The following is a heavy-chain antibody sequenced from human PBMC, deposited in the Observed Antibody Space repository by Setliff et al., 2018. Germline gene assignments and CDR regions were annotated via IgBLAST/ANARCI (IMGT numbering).Heavy chain of an antibody. CDR1: GGSISSSSYC. V-gene: IGHV4-39*07. CDR3: ARRTEYYNFWSGYYDY. CDR2: IYYSGST. J-gene: IGHJ4*02. Sequence: SETLSLTCTVSGGSISSSSYCWGWIRQPPGKGLEWIGSIYYSGSTYYNPSLKSRATISVDTSKNQFSLKLSSVTAADTAVYYCARRTEYYNFWSGYYDYWGQGTLVTVSS. D-gene: IGHD3-3*01.